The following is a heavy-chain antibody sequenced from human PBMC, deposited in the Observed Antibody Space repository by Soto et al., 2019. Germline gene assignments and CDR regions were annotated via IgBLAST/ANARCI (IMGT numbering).Heavy chain of an antibody. CDR3: ATLYCSSTSCYGP. Sequence: SETLSLTCTVSGGSISSSSYYWGWIRQPPGKGLEWIGSIYYSGSTYYNPSLKSRVTISVDTSKNQFSLKLSSVTAADTAVYYCATLYCSSTSCYGPWGQGTLVTVSS. D-gene: IGHD2-2*01. J-gene: IGHJ5*02. CDR1: GGSISSSSYY. CDR2: IYYSGST. V-gene: IGHV4-39*01.